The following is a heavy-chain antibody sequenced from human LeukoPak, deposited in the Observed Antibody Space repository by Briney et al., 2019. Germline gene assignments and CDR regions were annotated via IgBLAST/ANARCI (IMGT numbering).Heavy chain of an antibody. D-gene: IGHD3-10*01. CDR3: ASPTVSFGSNYKLEKTGGY. V-gene: IGHV4-34*01. CDR1: GGSFSGYY. CDR2: INHSGCT. J-gene: IGHJ4*02. Sequence: SETLSLTCAVYGGSFSGYYWSWIRQPPGKGLEWIGEINHSGCTNYNPSLKSRVTISVDTSKNHFSLKLSSVTAADTAAYYCASPTVSFGSNYKLEKTGGYWGRGTLVTVSS.